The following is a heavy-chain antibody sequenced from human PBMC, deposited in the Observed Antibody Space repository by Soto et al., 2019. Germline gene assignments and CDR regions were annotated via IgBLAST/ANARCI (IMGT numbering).Heavy chain of an antibody. CDR2: IWYDGSNK. J-gene: IGHJ4*02. V-gene: IGHV3-33*01. CDR1: GFTFSSYG. CDR3: ARDSSSWNYFDY. D-gene: IGHD6-13*01. Sequence: LRLSCAASGFTFSSYGMHWVRQAPGKGLEWVALIWYDGSNKYYADSVKGRFTISRDNSKNTLYLQINSLRAEDTAVYYCARDSSSWNYFDYGGQGTLVTVSS.